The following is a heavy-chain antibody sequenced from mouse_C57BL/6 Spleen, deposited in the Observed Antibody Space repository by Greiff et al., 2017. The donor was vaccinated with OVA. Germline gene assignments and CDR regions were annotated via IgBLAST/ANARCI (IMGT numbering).Heavy chain of an antibody. CDR2: IDPNSGGT. V-gene: IGHV1-72*01. D-gene: IGHD2-3*01. CDR3: ARGAYDGYSYAMDY. CDR1: GYTFTSYW. J-gene: IGHJ4*01. Sequence: QVQLQQPGAELVKPGASVKLSCKASGYTFTSYWMHWVKQRPGRGLEWIGRIDPNSGGTKYNEKFKSKATLTVDKPSSTAYMQLSSLTSEDSAVYYCARGAYDGYSYAMDYWGQGTSVTVSS.